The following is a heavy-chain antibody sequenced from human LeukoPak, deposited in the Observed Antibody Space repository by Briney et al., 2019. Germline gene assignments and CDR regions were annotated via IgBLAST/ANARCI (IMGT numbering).Heavy chain of an antibody. V-gene: IGHV4-4*07. CDR2: IYTSGST. J-gene: IGHJ4*02. CDR1: GGSISSYY. CDR3: ARGDEWYFDY. D-gene: IGHD3-3*01. Sequence: SETLSLTCTVSGGSISSYYWSWIRQPAGKGLEWIGRIYTSGSTNYNPSLKSRVTISVDKSRNQFSLKLSSVTAADTAVYYCARGDEWYFDYWGQGTLVTVSS.